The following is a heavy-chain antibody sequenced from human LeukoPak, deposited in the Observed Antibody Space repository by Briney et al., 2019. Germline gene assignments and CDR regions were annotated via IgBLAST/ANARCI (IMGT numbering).Heavy chain of an antibody. J-gene: IGHJ4*02. D-gene: IGHD1-26*01. Sequence: GGSLRLSCAASGFTFSSYWMHWVRQAPGKGLVWVSCINSDGSSTSYADSVKGRFTISRDNAKNTLYLQMNSLRAEDTAVYYCARGLYGSPGDNWGQGTLVSVSS. CDR2: INSDGSST. CDR1: GFTFSSYW. CDR3: ARGLYGSPGDN. V-gene: IGHV3-74*01.